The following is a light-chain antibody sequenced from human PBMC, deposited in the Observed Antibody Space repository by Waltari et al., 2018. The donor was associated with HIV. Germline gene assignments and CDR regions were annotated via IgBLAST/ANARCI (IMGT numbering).Light chain of an antibody. J-gene: IGLJ3*02. Sequence: QPVLTQSSSASASLGSSVILTCTLDRGHSTYIITWHRQQPGKAPQHLMKLEGSGSYKRGSAVPYRFSGSSSGADRYLTISNLQSEDEADYYCETWDTHTEVFGGGTKLTVL. CDR1: RGHSTYI. CDR2: LEGSGSY. V-gene: IGLV4-60*03. CDR3: ETWDTHTEV.